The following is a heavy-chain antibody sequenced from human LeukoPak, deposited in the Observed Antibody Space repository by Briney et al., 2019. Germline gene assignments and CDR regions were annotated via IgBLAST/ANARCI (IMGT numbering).Heavy chain of an antibody. V-gene: IGHV4-34*01. Sequence: SETLSLTCAVYGGSLSGYYWSWIRQPPGKGLEWIGEINHSGSTNYNPSLKSRVTISVDTSKNQFSLKLSSVTAADTAVYYCARKAGYCSSTSCYSKVRYFDYWGQGTLVTVSS. D-gene: IGHD2-2*02. CDR2: INHSGST. CDR3: ARKAGYCSSTSCYSKVRYFDY. CDR1: GGSLSGYY. J-gene: IGHJ4*02.